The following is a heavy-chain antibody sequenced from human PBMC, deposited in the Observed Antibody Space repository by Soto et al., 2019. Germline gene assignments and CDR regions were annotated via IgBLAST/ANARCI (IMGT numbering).Heavy chain of an antibody. D-gene: IGHD1-26*01. CDR3: TSNAAAKVGTLSY. CDR1: GFTFNNAR. Sequence: KSGGSLRLSCAASGFTFNNARMSWVRQAPGKGLDWVGRIDGGKTDFAAPVEGRFTSSRDDSRNTLFLQMNSLKTEDTGVYYCTSNAAAKVGTLSYWGQGTLVTVSS. V-gene: IGHV3-15*01. CDR2: IDGGKT. J-gene: IGHJ4*02.